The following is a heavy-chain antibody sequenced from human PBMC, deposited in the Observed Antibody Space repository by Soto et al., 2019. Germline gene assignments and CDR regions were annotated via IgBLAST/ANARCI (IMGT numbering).Heavy chain of an antibody. Sequence: EVQLLESGGGLVQPGGSLRLSCAASGFTFRSYAMNWVRQVPGKGLEWVSTISGSGGSTYYVDSVKGRLTLSRENSKNALYLQMNSLRTEDTAVYYCAKGGSSWYYFDYWGQGTLVTVSS. D-gene: IGHD6-13*01. J-gene: IGHJ4*02. CDR3: AKGGSSWYYFDY. CDR1: GFTFRSYA. V-gene: IGHV3-23*01. CDR2: ISGSGGST.